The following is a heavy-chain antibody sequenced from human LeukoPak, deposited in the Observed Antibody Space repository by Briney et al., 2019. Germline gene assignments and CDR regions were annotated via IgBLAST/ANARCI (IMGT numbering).Heavy chain of an antibody. CDR1: GFTFSSYS. D-gene: IGHD5-18*01. CDR3: ARGGYSYGNRRPPGDY. J-gene: IGHJ4*02. V-gene: IGHV3-21*04. CDR2: ISSGSSYI. Sequence: GRSLRLSCAASGFTFSSYSMNWVRQAPGKGLEWVSSISSGSSYIYYADSVKGRFTISRDNAKNSLYLQMNSLRAEDTAVYYCARGGYSYGNRRPPGDYWGQGTLVTVSS.